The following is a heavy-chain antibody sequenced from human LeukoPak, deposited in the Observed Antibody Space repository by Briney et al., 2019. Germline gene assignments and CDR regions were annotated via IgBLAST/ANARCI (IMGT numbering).Heavy chain of an antibody. V-gene: IGHV3-48*01. CDR3: ARGSTYYDSSGQVPFDY. CDR1: GFTFSAYA. J-gene: IGHJ4*02. Sequence: GGSLRLSCAASGFTFSAYAMNWVRQAPGKGLEWVSYISSSSSTIYYADSVKGRFTISRDNAKNSLYLQMNSLRAEDTAVYYCARGSTYYDSSGQVPFDYWGQGTLVTVSS. CDR2: ISSSSSTI. D-gene: IGHD3-22*01.